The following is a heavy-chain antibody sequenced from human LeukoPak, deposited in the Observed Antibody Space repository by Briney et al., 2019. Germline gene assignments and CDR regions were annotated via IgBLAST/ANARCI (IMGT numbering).Heavy chain of an antibody. V-gene: IGHV1-69*05. D-gene: IGHD1-14*01. CDR3: ARDHPGRATAENWFDP. CDR2: IIPIFGTA. CDR1: GGTFSSYA. J-gene: IGHJ5*02. Sequence: SVKVSCKASGGTFSSYAISWVRQAHGQGLEWMGRIIPIFGTANYAQKFQGRVTITTDESTSTAYMELSSLRSEDTAVYYCARDHPGRATAENWFDPWGQGTLVTVSS.